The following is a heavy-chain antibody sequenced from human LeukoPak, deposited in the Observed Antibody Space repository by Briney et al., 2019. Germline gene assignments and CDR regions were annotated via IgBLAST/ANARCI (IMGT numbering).Heavy chain of an antibody. D-gene: IGHD6-19*01. V-gene: IGHV4-39*07. Sequence: SETLSPTCTLSGGSTSSSSYYWGWSRQPPGKGVEWIGRIYYRGSTYYNPSLKSRVTISVDPSKKQCSLKLSSVPAADTAMYYCARVKWLALDVFNFWGQGTMVSVSS. CDR2: IYYRGST. CDR3: ARVKWLALDVFNF. J-gene: IGHJ3*01. CDR1: GGSTSSSSYY.